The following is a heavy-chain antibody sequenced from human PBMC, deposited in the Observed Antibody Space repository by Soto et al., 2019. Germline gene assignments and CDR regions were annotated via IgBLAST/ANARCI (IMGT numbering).Heavy chain of an antibody. Sequence: LSLPSPVSGGSISSYYGSWIRQPPGKELEGIGYIYYSGSTNYNPSLKSRVTISVDTSKNQFSLKLSSVTAADTAVYYCSRDARGSYSGYYYYYGMDVWGQGTTVTVSS. J-gene: IGHJ6*02. CDR3: SRDARGSYSGYYYYYGMDV. V-gene: IGHV4-59*01. D-gene: IGHD1-26*01. CDR1: GGSISSYY. CDR2: IYYSGST.